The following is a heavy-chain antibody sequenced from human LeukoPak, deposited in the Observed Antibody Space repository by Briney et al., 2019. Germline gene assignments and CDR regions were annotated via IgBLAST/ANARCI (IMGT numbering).Heavy chain of an antibody. CDR3: ARGQGSDF. CDR2: INPDSGGA. J-gene: IGHJ4*02. V-gene: IGHV1-2*06. Sequence: ASVKVSCKASGYTFTDYYMNWGRQAPGQGLEWMGRINPDSGGAIYAQKFRGRVTMTRDTSINTAYMELSGLRSDDTAVYYCARGQGSDFWGQGTLVSVSS. CDR1: GYTFTDYY. D-gene: IGHD3-10*01.